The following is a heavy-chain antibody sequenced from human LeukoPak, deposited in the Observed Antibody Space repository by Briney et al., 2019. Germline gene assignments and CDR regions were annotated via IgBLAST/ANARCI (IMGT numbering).Heavy chain of an antibody. D-gene: IGHD6-13*01. Sequence: GGSLRLSCAASGFTFSSYSMNWVRQAPGKGLEWVSSISSSSSYIYYADSVKGRFTISRDNAKNSLYLQMNSLRAEDTAVYYCARSPPSFRQLAPIVYWGRGTLVTVSS. CDR2: ISSSSSYI. V-gene: IGHV3-21*01. CDR1: GFTFSSYS. CDR3: ARSPPSFRQLAPIVY. J-gene: IGHJ4*02.